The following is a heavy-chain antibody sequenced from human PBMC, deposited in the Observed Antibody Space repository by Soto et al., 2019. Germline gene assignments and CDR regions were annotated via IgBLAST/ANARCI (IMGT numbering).Heavy chain of an antibody. D-gene: IGHD3-10*01. V-gene: IGHV4-61*01. CDR1: GGSVNSGNYY. J-gene: IGHJ5*02. CDR3: ARGVYLSLVRTGWFDP. CDR2: MSHSGGT. Sequence: PSETLSLTCAVFGGSVNSGNYYWSWIRQPPGKGLEWIGEMSHSGGTHFNPSLKSRVTISVDTSKNQFSLKMSSVTSADTAVYYCARGVYLSLVRTGWFDPWGQGTLVTVSS.